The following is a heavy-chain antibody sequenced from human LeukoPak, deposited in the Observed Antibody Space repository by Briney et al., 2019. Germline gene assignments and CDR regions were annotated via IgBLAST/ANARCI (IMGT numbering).Heavy chain of an antibody. D-gene: IGHD3-10*01. Sequence: GGSLRLSCAAPGFTFSSYAMSWVRQAPGKGLEWVSVISNSGGSTFYADSAKGRFTISRDNSKNTLYLQMNSLRAEDTAVYYCAKRASGSGTSLYYFDYWGQGTLVTVSS. CDR2: ISNSGGST. CDR3: AKRASGSGTSLYYFDY. CDR1: GFTFSSYA. J-gene: IGHJ4*02. V-gene: IGHV3-23*01.